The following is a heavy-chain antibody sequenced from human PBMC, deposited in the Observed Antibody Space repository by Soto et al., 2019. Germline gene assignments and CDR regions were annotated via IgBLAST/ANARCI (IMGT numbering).Heavy chain of an antibody. CDR1: GFTFSSFG. CDR3: AKDRSKYSNNWPAYYGLDV. V-gene: IGHV3-30*18. Sequence: QVQLVESGGGVVQPGRSLRLSCAASGFTFSSFGMHWVRQAPGKGLEWVAFISFDGSNKYYAYSVKGRFIISRDNSKNTLSLQMNSLKAEDTAVYYCAKDRSKYSNNWPAYYGLDVWGQGTTVTVSS. J-gene: IGHJ6*02. CDR2: ISFDGSNK. D-gene: IGHD1-1*01.